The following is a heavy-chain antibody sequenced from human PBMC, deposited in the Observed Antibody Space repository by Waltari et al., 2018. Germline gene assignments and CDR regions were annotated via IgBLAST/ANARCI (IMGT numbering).Heavy chain of an antibody. J-gene: IGHJ3*01. CDR3: ATYIGASIGTAAFDV. CDR1: GGAITNNRHY. Sequence: QLQLQESGPGLVTRQGTLSLSCSVSGGAITNNRHYWGWIRQPPGQGLEWIGTISYNGATYSSPSLRGRVTVSRDTSMNQLSLKLGSVTAADTAVYYCATYIGASIGTAAFDVWGQGTMVTVSS. V-gene: IGHV4-39*01. D-gene: IGHD5-12*01. CDR2: ISYNGAT.